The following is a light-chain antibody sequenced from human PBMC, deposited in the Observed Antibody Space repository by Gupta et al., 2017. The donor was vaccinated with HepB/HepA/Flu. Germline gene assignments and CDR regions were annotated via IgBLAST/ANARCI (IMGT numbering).Light chain of an antibody. CDR2: GNN. CDR1: SSNIGAYYD. V-gene: IGLV1-40*01. J-gene: IGLJ3*02. Sequence: QSVLTPPPSVSGAPGQRVTVSCSGSSSNIGAYYDVHWYQQLPGTAPKLLIYGNNNRPSGVPDRFSGSKSGTSASLAITGLQVEDEADYYCQSYDRSLGAWVFGGGTMLTVL. CDR3: QSYDRSLGAWV.